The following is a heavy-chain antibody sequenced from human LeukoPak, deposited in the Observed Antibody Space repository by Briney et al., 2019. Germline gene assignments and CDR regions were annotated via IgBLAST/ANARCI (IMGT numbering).Heavy chain of an antibody. Sequence: ASVRVSCKASGYTFTVYYMHWVRQAPGQGRERMGWINPNSGGTNYTQKFQGRVTMTRDTSISTAYMELSRLRSDDTAVYYCARGLAYYDFWSGYYERFYFDYWGQGTLVTVSS. CDR2: INPNSGGT. V-gene: IGHV1-2*02. CDR1: GYTFTVYY. J-gene: IGHJ4*02. CDR3: ARGLAYYDFWSGYYERFYFDY. D-gene: IGHD3-3*01.